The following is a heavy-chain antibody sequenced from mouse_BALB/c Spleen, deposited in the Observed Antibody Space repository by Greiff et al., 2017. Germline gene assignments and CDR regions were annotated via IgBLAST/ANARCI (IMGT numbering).Heavy chain of an antibody. V-gene: IGHV1-66*01. CDR2: IFPGSGNT. CDR3: ARGLITTTGYAMDY. J-gene: IGHJ4*01. CDR1: GYSFTSYY. D-gene: IGHD2-4*01. Sequence: QVQLQQSGPELVKPGASVKISCKASGYSFTSYYIHWVKQRPGQGLEWIGWIFPGSGNTKYNEKFKGKATLTADTSSSTAYMQLSSLTSEDSAVYFCARGLITTTGYAMDYWGQGTSVTVSS.